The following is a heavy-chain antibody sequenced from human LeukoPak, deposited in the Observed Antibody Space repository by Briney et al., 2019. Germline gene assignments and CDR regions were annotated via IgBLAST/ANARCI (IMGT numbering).Heavy chain of an antibody. V-gene: IGHV4-61*02. CDR3: ARGRHDFWSGYYHYYYYYMDV. Sequence: SQTLSLTCTVSGGSISSGSYYWSWIRQPAGKGLEWIGRIYTSGSTNYNPSLKSRVTISVDTSKNQFSLKLSSVTAADTAVYYCARGRHDFWSGYYHYYYYYMDVWGKGTTVTVSS. CDR2: IYTSGST. D-gene: IGHD3-3*01. CDR1: GGSISSGSYY. J-gene: IGHJ6*03.